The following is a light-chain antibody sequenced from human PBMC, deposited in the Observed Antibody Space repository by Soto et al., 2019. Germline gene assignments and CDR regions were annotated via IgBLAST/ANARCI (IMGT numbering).Light chain of an antibody. V-gene: IGKV3-11*01. Sequence: EIVLTQSPATLSLSPGERATLSCRASQSVSSYLAWYQQKPGQAPRLLIYDASNRATGIPARFSGSGSGTDFILTISSLEPEDFAVYYCQQRSNWPITFGQGTRLE. CDR3: QQRSNWPIT. CDR2: DAS. CDR1: QSVSSY. J-gene: IGKJ5*01.